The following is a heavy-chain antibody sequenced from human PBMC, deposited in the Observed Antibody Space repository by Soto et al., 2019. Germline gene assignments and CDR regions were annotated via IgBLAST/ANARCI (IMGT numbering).Heavy chain of an antibody. CDR1: GGTFSTYS. J-gene: IGHJ3*02. CDR2: IIPMLGVR. Sequence: QVQLVQSGAEVKKPGSSVKVSCKDSGGTFSTYSMFWVRQAPGQGLEWMGRIIPMLGVRNYAQRFQDRVTIIEDKSTATVHMELSSLRSEDTALYYCTIGSWSGEVFDIWGPGTMVTVSS. CDR3: TIGSWSGEVFDI. D-gene: IGHD2-21*01. V-gene: IGHV1-69*02.